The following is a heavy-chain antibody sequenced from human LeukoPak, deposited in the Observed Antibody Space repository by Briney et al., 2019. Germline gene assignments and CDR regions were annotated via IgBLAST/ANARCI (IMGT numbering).Heavy chain of an antibody. CDR1: GFTFSGFY. Sequence: GGSLRLSCAASGFTFSGFYMTWIRQAPGKGLEWVSYISSSGSIIYYTDSVKGRFTISRDNAKNSLSLQMNSLRAEDTALYYCARASVGATSFDYWGQGTLVTVSS. J-gene: IGHJ4*02. CDR3: ARASVGATSFDY. D-gene: IGHD1-26*01. V-gene: IGHV3-11*01. CDR2: ISSSGSII.